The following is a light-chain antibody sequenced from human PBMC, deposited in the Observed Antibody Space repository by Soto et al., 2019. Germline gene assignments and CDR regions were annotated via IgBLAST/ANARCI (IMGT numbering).Light chain of an antibody. CDR3: QQYNNWPRIT. V-gene: IGKV3-15*01. CDR2: GAS. J-gene: IGKJ5*01. CDR1: QSVSGTH. Sequence: EIVMTQSPGTLSLSPGERATLSCRASQSVSGTHLAWYHQEPGQSPSLLIYGASTRATGIPARFSGSGSGTEFTLSLSSVQSEDFAVYYCQQYNNWPRITFGQGTRLEI.